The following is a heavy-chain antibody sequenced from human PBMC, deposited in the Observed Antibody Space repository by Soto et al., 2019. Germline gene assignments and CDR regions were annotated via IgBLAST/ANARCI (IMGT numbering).Heavy chain of an antibody. J-gene: IGHJ4*02. D-gene: IGHD1-26*01. Sequence: EVQLLESGGGLVQPGGSLRLSCAASGFTFSSYVMSWVRQAPGKGLEWVSSISGRGGDTYYADSVKGRFTVSRDNSKNTLCVQMNGLGAEDTAAYYCATPSGSSGSYHWVYFDSWGQGTLVTVSS. V-gene: IGHV3-23*01. CDR1: GFTFSSYV. CDR3: ATPSGSSGSYHWVYFDS. CDR2: ISGRGGDT.